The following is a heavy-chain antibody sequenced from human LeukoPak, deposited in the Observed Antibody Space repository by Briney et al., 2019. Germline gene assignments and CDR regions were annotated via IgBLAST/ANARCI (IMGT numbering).Heavy chain of an antibody. V-gene: IGHV3-64*01. Sequence: QPGGSLRLSCAASGFTFTTYSVVWVRQAPGKGLEYVSAISSNGGSTHYATPVKGRFTISRDNSKNTLYLQMGSLRAEDMAVYYCAREGAVNDYGEYRPFDYWGQGTLVTVSS. CDR1: GFTFTTYS. CDR3: AREGAVNDYGEYRPFDY. D-gene: IGHD4-17*01. J-gene: IGHJ4*02. CDR2: ISSNGGST.